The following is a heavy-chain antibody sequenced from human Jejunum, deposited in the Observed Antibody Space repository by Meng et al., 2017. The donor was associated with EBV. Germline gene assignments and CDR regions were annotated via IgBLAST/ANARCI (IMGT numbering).Heavy chain of an antibody. J-gene: IGHJ4*02. Sequence: QGQLQESGPGLVKPAETLSLTCTVSGGSVSSGTYYGTWIRQPPGKGLEWIGYIYNSGSTNYNPSLKSRVTISLDTSKNQFSLKLSSVTAADTAMYYCARNWNFWGQGTLVTVSS. CDR2: IYNSGST. V-gene: IGHV4-61*01. CDR1: GGSVSSGTYY. CDR3: ARNWNF. D-gene: IGHD1-1*01.